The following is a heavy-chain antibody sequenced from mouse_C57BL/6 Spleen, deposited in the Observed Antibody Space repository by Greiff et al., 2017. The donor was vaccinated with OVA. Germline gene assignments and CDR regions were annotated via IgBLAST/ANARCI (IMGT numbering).Heavy chain of an antibody. J-gene: IGHJ2*01. CDR2: ISYDGSN. Sequence: EVQLQESGPGLVKPSQSLSLTCSVTGYSITSGYYWNWIRQFPGNKLEWMGYISYDGSNNYNPSLKNPISITRDTSKSQFFLKLNSVTTEDTATYYCARDFQGNFDYWGQGTTLTVSS. CDR1: GYSITSGYY. V-gene: IGHV3-6*01. CDR3: ARDFQGNFDY.